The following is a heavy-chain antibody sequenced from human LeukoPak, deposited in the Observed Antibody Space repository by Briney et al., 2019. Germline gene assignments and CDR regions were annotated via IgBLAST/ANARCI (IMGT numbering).Heavy chain of an antibody. D-gene: IGHD6-6*01. CDR1: GFTFSSYW. CDR2: INSDGSST. CDR3: ARGVAARPTYFDY. Sequence: GGSLRLSCAASGFTFSSYWMHWVRQAPGKGLVWVSRINSDGSSTSYADSVKGRFTISRDNSKNTLYLQMNSLRAEDTAVYYCARGVAARPTYFDYWGQGTLVTVSS. V-gene: IGHV3-74*01. J-gene: IGHJ4*02.